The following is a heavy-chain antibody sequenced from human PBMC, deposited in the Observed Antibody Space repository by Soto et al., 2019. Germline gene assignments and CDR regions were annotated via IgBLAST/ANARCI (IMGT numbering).Heavy chain of an antibody. J-gene: IGHJ3*02. CDR2: IWYDGSNK. CDR1: GFTFSSYG. D-gene: IGHD1-26*01. Sequence: SLRLSCAASGFTFSSYGMHWVRQAPGKGLEWVAVIWYDGSNKYYADSVKGRFTISRDNSKNTLYLQMNSLRAEDTAVYYCARDAGSAWDQDAFDIWGQGTMVTVS. CDR3: ARDAGSAWDQDAFDI. V-gene: IGHV3-33*01.